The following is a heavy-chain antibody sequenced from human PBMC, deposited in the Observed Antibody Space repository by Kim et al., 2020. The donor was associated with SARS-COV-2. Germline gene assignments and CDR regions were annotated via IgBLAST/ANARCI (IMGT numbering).Heavy chain of an antibody. CDR1: GFTFDTYA. CDR3: AKVVVMDGYNYYYYYGMDV. Sequence: GGSLRLSCVASGFTFDTYAMSWVRQAPGKGLEWVSVISGNGVSKFYADSVRGRLTVSRDNSKNTLYLQMNSLRDEDTALYYCAKVVVMDGYNYYYYYGMDVWGQGTAVTVSS. D-gene: IGHD3-22*01. CDR2: ISGNGVSK. V-gene: IGHV3-23*01. J-gene: IGHJ6*02.